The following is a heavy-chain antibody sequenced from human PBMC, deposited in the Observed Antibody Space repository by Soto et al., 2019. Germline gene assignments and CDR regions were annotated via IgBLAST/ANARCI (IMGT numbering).Heavy chain of an antibody. D-gene: IGHD3-16*01. CDR2: IIPIFGTA. J-gene: IGHJ6*02. CDR3: AREMGEFLGGNYYYYYGMDV. V-gene: IGHV1-69*13. CDR1: GGTFSSYA. Sequence: GASVKVSCKASGGTFSSYAISWVRQAPGQGLEWMGGIIPIFGTANYAQKFQGRVTITADESTSTAYMELSSLRSEDTAVYYCAREMGEFLGGNYYYYYGMDVWGQGTTVTVSS.